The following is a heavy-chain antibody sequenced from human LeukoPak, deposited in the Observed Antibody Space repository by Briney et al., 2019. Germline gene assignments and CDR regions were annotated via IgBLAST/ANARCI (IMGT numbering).Heavy chain of an antibody. CDR2: ILPMLGTA. V-gene: IGHV1-69*16. CDR3: ARDGLLTRTGMDV. J-gene: IGHJ6*03. CDR1: GGALSDYT. D-gene: IGHD3/OR15-3a*01. Sequence: GASVKVSCKASGGALSDYTISWVRQAPGQGLEWMGAILPMLGTAKYAQRLQGRVTITTDDSSSTVYMGLSSLRFEDTASYFCARDGLLTRTGMDVWGKGTTVTVSS.